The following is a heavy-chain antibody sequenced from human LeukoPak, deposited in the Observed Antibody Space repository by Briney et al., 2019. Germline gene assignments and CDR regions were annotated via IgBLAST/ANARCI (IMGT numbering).Heavy chain of an antibody. Sequence: PGRSLRLSCAASGFTFSSYGMHWVRQAPGKGLEWVAVISYDGSNKYLADSVKGRFTISRDNSKNTLYLQMNSLRAEDTAVYYCAKDSGIAVAGTLRAFDIWGQGTMVTVSS. CDR3: AKDSGIAVAGTLRAFDI. CDR1: GFTFSSYG. V-gene: IGHV3-30*18. D-gene: IGHD6-19*01. J-gene: IGHJ3*02. CDR2: ISYDGSNK.